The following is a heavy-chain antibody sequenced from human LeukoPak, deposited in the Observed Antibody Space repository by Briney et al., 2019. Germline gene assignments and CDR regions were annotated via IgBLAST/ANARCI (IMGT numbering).Heavy chain of an antibody. Sequence: PSETLSLTCAVYGGSFSGYYWSWIRQPPGKGLECIGEINHSGSTNYNPSLKSRVTISVDTSKNQFSLKLSSVTAADTAVYYCARAPGDFWTYRYRHNWFDPWGQGTLVTVSS. D-gene: IGHD3-3*01. CDR1: GGSFSGYY. V-gene: IGHV4-34*01. CDR3: ARAPGDFWTYRYRHNWFDP. J-gene: IGHJ5*02. CDR2: INHSGST.